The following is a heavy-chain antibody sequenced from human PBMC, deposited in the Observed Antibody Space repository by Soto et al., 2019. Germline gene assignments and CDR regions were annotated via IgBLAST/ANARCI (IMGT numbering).Heavy chain of an antibody. CDR3: ARGIVPASPNWFDP. J-gene: IGHJ5*02. Sequence: GGSLRLSCAASGFTFSSYSMNWVRQAPGKGLEWVSSISSSSSYIYYADSVKGRFTISRDNAKNSLYLQMNSLRAEDTAVYYCARGIVPASPNWFDPWGQGTLVTVSS. CDR2: ISSSSSYI. V-gene: IGHV3-21*01. CDR1: GFTFSSYS. D-gene: IGHD2-2*01.